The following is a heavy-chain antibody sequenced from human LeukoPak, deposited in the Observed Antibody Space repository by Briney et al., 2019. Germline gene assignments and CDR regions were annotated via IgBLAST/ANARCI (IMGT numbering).Heavy chain of an antibody. J-gene: IGHJ6*04. CDR3: ARARRGYGMDV. CDR1: GGSLSGYY. Sequence: SETLSLNCAVYGGSLSGYYWRWIRQPPGKGLEWVGEINHSGSTNYNPSLKSRVTISVDTSKNQFSLKLSSVTAADTAVYYCARARRGYGMDVWGKGTTVTVSS. CDR2: INHSGST. D-gene: IGHD1-14*01. V-gene: IGHV4-34*01.